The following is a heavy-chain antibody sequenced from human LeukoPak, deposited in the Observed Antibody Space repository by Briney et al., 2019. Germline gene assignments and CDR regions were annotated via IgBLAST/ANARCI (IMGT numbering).Heavy chain of an antibody. D-gene: IGHD3-10*01. Sequence: GGSLRLSCAASGFTFSAYYMNWVRQAPGKGLEWVSSISTSSNFIYYADSVKGRFTISRDNAKNSLYLQMNSLRAEDTAVYYCAKASRISGISMVRGVNARSSNWFDPWGQGTLVTVSS. CDR3: AKASRISGISMVRGVNARSSNWFDP. CDR2: ISTSSNFI. J-gene: IGHJ5*02. CDR1: GFTFSAYY. V-gene: IGHV3-21*01.